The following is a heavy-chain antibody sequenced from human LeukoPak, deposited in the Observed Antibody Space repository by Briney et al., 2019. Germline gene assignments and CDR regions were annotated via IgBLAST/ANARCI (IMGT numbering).Heavy chain of an antibody. D-gene: IGHD3-22*01. J-gene: IGHJ4*02. CDR3: ARDKEYYDSSGYYYRGLDY. CDR2: ISAYNDNT. CDR1: GYTFTSYG. V-gene: IGHV1-18*01. Sequence: ASVKVSCKASGYTFTSYGISWVRQAPGQGLEWMGWISAYNDNTNYAQKLQGRVTMTTDTSTSTAYMELRSLRSDDTAVYYCARDKEYYDSSGYYYRGLDYWGQGTLVTVSS.